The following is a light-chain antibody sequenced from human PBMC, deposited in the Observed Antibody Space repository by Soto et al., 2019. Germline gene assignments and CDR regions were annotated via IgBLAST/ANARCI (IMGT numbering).Light chain of an antibody. J-gene: IGLJ2*01. CDR1: NIGSKS. CDR2: YDS. V-gene: IGLV3-21*04. CDR3: QVWDSSSGVV. Sequence: SYELTQPPSVSVAPGKTARITCGGNNIGSKSVHWYQQKPGQAPVLVIYYDSDRPSGIPERLSGSNSGNTATLTISRVEAGDEADYYCQVWDSSSGVVFGGGTKLTVL.